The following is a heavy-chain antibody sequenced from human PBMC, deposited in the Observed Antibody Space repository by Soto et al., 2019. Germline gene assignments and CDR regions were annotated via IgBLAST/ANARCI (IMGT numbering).Heavy chain of an antibody. CDR2: IYHSGST. Sequence: PSETLSLTCAVSSGSISSSNWWSWVRQPPGKGLEWIGEIYHSGSTNYNPSLKSRVTISVDKSKNQFSLKLSSVTAADTAVYYCARSSGDSGLRYYYYMEVWGKGTTVTVYS. CDR3: ARSSGDSGLRYYYYMEV. CDR1: SGSISSSNW. V-gene: IGHV4-4*02. J-gene: IGHJ6*03. D-gene: IGHD3-10*01.